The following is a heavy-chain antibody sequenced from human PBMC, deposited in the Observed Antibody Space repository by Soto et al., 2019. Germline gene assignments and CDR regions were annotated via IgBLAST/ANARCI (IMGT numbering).Heavy chain of an antibody. CDR3: AKDLHSYYDFWSGYQSYYFDY. V-gene: IGHV3-9*01. J-gene: IGHJ4*02. Sequence: PGGSLRLSCAASGFTFDDYAMHWVRQAPGKGLEWVSGISWNSGSIGYADSVKGRFTISRDNAKNSLYLQMNSLRAEDTALYYCAKDLHSYYDFWSGYQSYYFDYWGQGTLVTVSS. D-gene: IGHD3-3*01. CDR1: GFTFDDYA. CDR2: ISWNSGSI.